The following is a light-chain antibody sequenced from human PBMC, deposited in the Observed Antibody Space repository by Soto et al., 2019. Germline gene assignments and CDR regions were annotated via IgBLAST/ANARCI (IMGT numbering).Light chain of an antibody. Sequence: EIVMTQSPATLSVSPGERATLSCRASQSVTNNLAWYQQKPGQVPRLLIYGASTRAPGIPARFSGSGSGTEFTLTISSLQSEDFAVYYCQQYKNWPPYTFGQETKLEIK. J-gene: IGKJ2*01. V-gene: IGKV3-15*01. CDR3: QQYKNWPPYT. CDR1: QSVTNN. CDR2: GAS.